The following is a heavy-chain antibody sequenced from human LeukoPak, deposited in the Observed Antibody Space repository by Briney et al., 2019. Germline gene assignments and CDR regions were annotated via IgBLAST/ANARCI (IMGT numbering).Heavy chain of an antibody. Sequence: GGSLRLSCAASGFTFSSYSMNWVRQAPGKGLEWVSSISSSSRYIYYADSLKGRFTISRDNAKNSLYLQMNSLRAEDTAVYYCARDLNSKVTAFDYWGQGTLVTVSS. J-gene: IGHJ4*02. CDR3: ARDLNSKVTAFDY. CDR2: ISSSSRYI. D-gene: IGHD2-21*02. V-gene: IGHV3-21*01. CDR1: GFTFSSYS.